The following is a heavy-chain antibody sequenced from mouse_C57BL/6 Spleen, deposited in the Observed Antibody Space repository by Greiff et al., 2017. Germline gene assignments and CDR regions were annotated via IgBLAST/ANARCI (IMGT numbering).Heavy chain of an antibody. CDR3: ARLDGYPFAY. Sequence: VQLQQPGAELVKPGASVKLSCKASGYTFTSYWMQWVKQRPGQGLEWIGEIDPSDSYTNYNQKFKGKATLTVDTSSSTAYMQLSILTSDDSAVYYCARLDGYPFAYRGQGTLVTVSA. V-gene: IGHV1-50*01. CDR2: IDPSDSYT. J-gene: IGHJ3*01. CDR1: GYTFTSYW. D-gene: IGHD2-2*01.